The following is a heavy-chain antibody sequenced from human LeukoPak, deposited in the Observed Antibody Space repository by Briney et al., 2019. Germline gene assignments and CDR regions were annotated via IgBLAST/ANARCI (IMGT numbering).Heavy chain of an antibody. Sequence: SETLSLTCSISGDSITTNSSWWGCIRLYPGKGLECLVSLYSSGNNYYNPSLKTRATISPDTSKNQYSLRLTSVTAADTAIYYCARRGIWDLQIGNWFDPWGQGILVIVSS. J-gene: IGHJ5*02. CDR1: GDSITTNSSW. V-gene: IGHV4-39*01. CDR3: ARRGIWDLQIGNWFDP. CDR2: LYSSGNN. D-gene: IGHD3-16*01.